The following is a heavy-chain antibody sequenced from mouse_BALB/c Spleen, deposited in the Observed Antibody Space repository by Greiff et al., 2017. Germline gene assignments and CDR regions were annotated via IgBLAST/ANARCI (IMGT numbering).Heavy chain of an antibody. CDR3: ARGLDH. CDR1: GYSITSGYY. Sequence: EVQVVESGPGLVKPSQSLSLTCSVTGYSITSGYYWNWIRQFPGNKLEWMGYISYDGSNNYNPSLKNRISITRDTSKNQFFLKLNSVTTEDTATYYCARGLDHWGQGTTLTVPS. CDR2: ISYDGSN. J-gene: IGHJ2*01. V-gene: IGHV3-6*02.